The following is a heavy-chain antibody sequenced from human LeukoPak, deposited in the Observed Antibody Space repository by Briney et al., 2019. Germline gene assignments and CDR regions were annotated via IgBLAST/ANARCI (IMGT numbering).Heavy chain of an antibody. V-gene: IGHV4-34*01. J-gene: IGHJ4*02. Sequence: SETLSLTCAVYGGSFSGYYWSWIRQPPGKGLEWIGEINHSGSTNYNPSLKSRVTISVDTSKNQFSLKLNSVTAADTAVYYCARGGNCSGGSCYMTALVDYWGQGTLVTVSS. D-gene: IGHD2-15*01. CDR1: GGSFSGYY. CDR3: ARGGNCSGGSCYMTALVDY. CDR2: INHSGST.